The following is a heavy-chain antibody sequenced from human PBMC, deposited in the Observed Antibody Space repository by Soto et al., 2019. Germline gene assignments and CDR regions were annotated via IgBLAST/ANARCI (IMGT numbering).Heavy chain of an antibody. Sequence: SETLSLTCTFSGASFSHFYWSWIRQPPGKGLEWLGYIYDSGSTNYNPSLKSRVTMSVDTSKTQFSLDLGSVTAADTAVYYCASILRITIFGVVPSYGMDVWGQGTTVTVSS. CDR3: ASILRITIFGVVPSYGMDV. D-gene: IGHD3-3*01. J-gene: IGHJ6*02. CDR2: IYDSGST. CDR1: GASFSHFY. V-gene: IGHV4-4*09.